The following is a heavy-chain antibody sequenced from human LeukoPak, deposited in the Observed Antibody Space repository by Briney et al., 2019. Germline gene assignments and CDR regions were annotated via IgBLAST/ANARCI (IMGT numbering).Heavy chain of an antibody. CDR2: IYTSGST. CDR1: GGSISSYY. D-gene: IGHD3-22*01. CDR3: ARDQYYYDSSGLRTMDV. Sequence: SETLSLTCTVSGGSISSYYWSWIRQPAGKGLEWIGRIYTSGSTNYNPSLKSRVTMSVDTSKNQSSLKLSSVTAADTAVYYCARDQYYYDSSGLRTMDVWGKGTTVTISS. V-gene: IGHV4-4*07. J-gene: IGHJ6*03.